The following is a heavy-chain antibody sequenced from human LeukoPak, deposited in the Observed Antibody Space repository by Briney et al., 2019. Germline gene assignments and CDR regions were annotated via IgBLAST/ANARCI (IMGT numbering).Heavy chain of an antibody. J-gene: IGHJ4*02. D-gene: IGHD3-3*01. CDR2: IYHSGST. Sequence: SETLSLTCTVSGGSISSSSYYWGWIRQPPGKGLEWIGSIYHSGSTYYNPSLKSRVTISVDTSKNQFSLKLSSVTAADTAVYYCAKHVPDFWSGYYETRIDYWGQGTLVTVSS. CDR1: GGSISSSSYY. CDR3: AKHVPDFWSGYYETRIDY. V-gene: IGHV4-39*01.